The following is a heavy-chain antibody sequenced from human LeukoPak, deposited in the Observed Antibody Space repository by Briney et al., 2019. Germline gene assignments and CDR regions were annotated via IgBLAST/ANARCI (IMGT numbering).Heavy chain of an antibody. Sequence: SETLSLTCIVSGGSMNNFFWAWIRQTPEKRLEWIGYVYYSASSKYNPSLERRVTTSLDTSKNQFSLKLTSVTAADAATYYCARGSEEVSTISEAFDIWGQGTAVTVSS. CDR3: ARGSEEVSTISEAFDI. V-gene: IGHV4-59*01. CDR1: GGSMNNFF. D-gene: IGHD5-24*01. J-gene: IGHJ3*02. CDR2: VYYSASS.